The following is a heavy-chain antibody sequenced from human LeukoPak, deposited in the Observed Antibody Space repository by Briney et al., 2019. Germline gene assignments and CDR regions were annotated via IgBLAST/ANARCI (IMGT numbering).Heavy chain of an antibody. CDR3: ARGGTAPH. D-gene: IGHD6-13*01. CDR2: ISSSSSTI. V-gene: IGHV3-48*01. J-gene: IGHJ4*02. CDR1: GFTFSSYS. Sequence: GGSLRLSCAASGFTFSSYSMNWVRQAPGKGLEWVSYISSSSSTIYYADSVKGRFTISRDNAKNSLYLQMNGLRAEDTAVYYCARGGTAPHWGQGTLVTVSS.